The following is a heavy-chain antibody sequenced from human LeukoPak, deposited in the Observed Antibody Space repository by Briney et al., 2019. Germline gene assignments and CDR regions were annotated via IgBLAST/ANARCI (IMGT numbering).Heavy chain of an antibody. Sequence: GGSLRLSCAASGFTFSSYGMHWFRQAPGKGLEWVAFIRYDGSNKYYADSVKGRFTISRDNSKNTLSLQMNSLRAEDTAVYYCAGIDFDYWGQGTLVTVSS. CDR3: AGIDFDY. V-gene: IGHV3-30*02. CDR1: GFTFSSYG. CDR2: IRYDGSNK. J-gene: IGHJ4*02.